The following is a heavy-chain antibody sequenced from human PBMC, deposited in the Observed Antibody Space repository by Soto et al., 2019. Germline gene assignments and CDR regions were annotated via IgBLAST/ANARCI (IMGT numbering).Heavy chain of an antibody. V-gene: IGHV3-23*01. CDR3: AKDRGLYCSSTSCYSWFHP. J-gene: IGHJ5*02. Sequence: EVQLLESGGGLVQPGGSLRLSCAASGFTFSSYAMSWVRQAPGKGLEWVSAISGSGGSTYYADSVKGRFTISRDNSKNTLYLQRNSLRAEDTAVYYCAKDRGLYCSSTSCYSWFHPWGQGTLVTVSS. CDR2: ISGSGGST. CDR1: GFTFSSYA. D-gene: IGHD2-2*02.